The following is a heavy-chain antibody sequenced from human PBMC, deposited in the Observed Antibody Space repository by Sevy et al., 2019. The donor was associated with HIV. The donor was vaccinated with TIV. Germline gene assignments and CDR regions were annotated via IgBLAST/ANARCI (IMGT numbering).Heavy chain of an antibody. CDR3: TRGSGIDYCEKGMDL. CDR2: ISKSSSYI. V-gene: IGHV3-21*04. D-gene: IGHD3-10*01. Sequence: GGSLRLSCAASGSSFESFAMNWVRQAPGKGLEWVAYISKSSSYIYYADSVKGRFTISRDNAKNSLFLQMNSLGAEDTAIYYCTRGSGIDYCEKGMDLWGQGTTVTVSS. CDR1: GSSFESFA. J-gene: IGHJ6*02.